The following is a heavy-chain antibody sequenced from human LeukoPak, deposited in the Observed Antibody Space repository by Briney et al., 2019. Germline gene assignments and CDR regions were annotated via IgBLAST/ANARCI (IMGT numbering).Heavy chain of an antibody. Sequence: SETLSLTCTLSGGSISTYYWSWIRQPPGKGLEWFGYIYHSGSTNYNPSLKSRVTISVDTSKNQFSLNLSSVTAADPAVYYCARGGGYASPIGYWGQGALVTVSS. CDR3: ARGGGYASPIGY. D-gene: IGHD5-12*01. V-gene: IGHV4-59*01. CDR2: IYHSGST. CDR1: GGSISTYY. J-gene: IGHJ4*02.